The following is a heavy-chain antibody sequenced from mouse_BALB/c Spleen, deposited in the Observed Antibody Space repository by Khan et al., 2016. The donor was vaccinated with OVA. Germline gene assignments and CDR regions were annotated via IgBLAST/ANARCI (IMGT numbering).Heavy chain of an antibody. D-gene: IGHD1-1*01. J-gene: IGHJ3*01. CDR2: IHYSGST. V-gene: IGHV3-1*02. CDR1: GYSITSGYS. CDR3: ARFYYYGSSFSY. Sequence: VQLKESGPDLVKPSQSLSLTCTVTGYSITSGYSWHWIRQFPGNRLEWMAYIHYSGSTNYNPSLKSRISITRDTSKNQFFLQLNSVTPEDTATYYCARFYYYGSSFSYWGQGTLVTVSA.